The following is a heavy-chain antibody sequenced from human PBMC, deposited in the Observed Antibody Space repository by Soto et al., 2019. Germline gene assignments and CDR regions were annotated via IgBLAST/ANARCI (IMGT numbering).Heavy chain of an antibody. J-gene: IGHJ4*02. D-gene: IGHD1-26*01. CDR2: ISYDGSNK. CDR3: ARENSGSYSDYFDY. V-gene: IGHV3-30-3*01. CDR1: GFTFSSYA. Sequence: QVQLVESGGGVVQPGRSLRLSCAASGFTFSSYAMHWVRQAAGKGLEWVAVISYDGSNKYYADSVKGRFTISRDNSKNTLYLQMNSLRAEDTAVYYCARENSGSYSDYFDYWGQGTLVTVTS.